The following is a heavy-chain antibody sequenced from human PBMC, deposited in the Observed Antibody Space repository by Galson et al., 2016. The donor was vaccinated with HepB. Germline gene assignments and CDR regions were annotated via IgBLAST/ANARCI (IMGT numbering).Heavy chain of an antibody. CDR1: GYTFTGYY. D-gene: IGHD2-21*02. Sequence: SVKVSCKASGYTFTGYYLHWVRQAPGQGLEWMGWLNPNSGGTNYAQKFQGWVALTRDTSISTAYMELSRLKSDDTAVYYCARAKAVGSCGGDCYNFDFWGQGTLVTVSS. V-gene: IGHV1-2*04. J-gene: IGHJ4*02. CDR3: ARAKAVGSCGGDCYNFDF. CDR2: LNPNSGGT.